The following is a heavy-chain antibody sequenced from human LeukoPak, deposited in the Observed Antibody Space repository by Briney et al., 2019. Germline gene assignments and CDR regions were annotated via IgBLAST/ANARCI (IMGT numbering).Heavy chain of an antibody. D-gene: IGHD4-17*01. CDR3: ARNPHPYGDYVDY. V-gene: IGHV4-39*07. CDR2: IYSSGST. J-gene: IGHJ4*02. Sequence: PSETPSLTCTVSGGSISSSSYYWGWIRQPPGKGLEWIGSIYSSGSTYYNPSLKSRATISVDTSKNQFSLKLSSVTAADTAVYYCARNPHPYGDYVDYWGQGTLVTVSS. CDR1: GGSISSSSYY.